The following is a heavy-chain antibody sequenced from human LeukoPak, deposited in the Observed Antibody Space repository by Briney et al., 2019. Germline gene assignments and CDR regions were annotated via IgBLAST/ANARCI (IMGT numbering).Heavy chain of an antibody. V-gene: IGHV3-9*01. CDR1: GFTFGDYA. CDR2: ISWNSDTI. Sequence: GESLRLSCAAAGFTFGDYAMHWVRQAPGKGLEWVSGISWNSDTIGYADSVKGRFIISRDTAKNSLYLQMNSLRPEDTALYYCAKVGGLGSFYRNPYFAYWGQGTLVTVSS. J-gene: IGHJ4*02. CDR3: AKVGGLGSFYRNPYFAY. D-gene: IGHD3-10*01.